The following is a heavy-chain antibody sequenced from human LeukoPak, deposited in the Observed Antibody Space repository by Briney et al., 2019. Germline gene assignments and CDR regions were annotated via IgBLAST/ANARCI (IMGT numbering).Heavy chain of an antibody. D-gene: IGHD6-19*01. CDR3: ARGCSGDWYGGDV. Sequence: SQTLSLTCTVSGGSISSYYWSWIRQPPGKGLEWIGYIYYTGSTSYNPSLKSRVTISVDTSKNQFSLRLSSVTAADTAVYYCARGCSGDWYGGDVWGQGTTVTVSS. J-gene: IGHJ6*02. CDR2: IYYTGST. V-gene: IGHV4-59*01. CDR1: GGSISSYY.